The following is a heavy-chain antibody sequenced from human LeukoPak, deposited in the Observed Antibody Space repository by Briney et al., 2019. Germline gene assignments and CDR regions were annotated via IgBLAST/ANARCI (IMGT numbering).Heavy chain of an antibody. CDR1: GFTFSSYE. V-gene: IGHV3-48*03. CDR3: ARDPYNGAYSEGYYYYYMDV. CDR2: SSSGSTT. Sequence: GGSLRLSCAASGFTFSSYEMNWVRQAPGKGLEWVSSSGSTTYYADSVKGRFTISRDNAQNSLYLQMNSLRVEDTAIYYCARDPYNGAYSEGYYYYYMDVWGKGTTVTVSS. J-gene: IGHJ6*03. D-gene: IGHD1-1*01.